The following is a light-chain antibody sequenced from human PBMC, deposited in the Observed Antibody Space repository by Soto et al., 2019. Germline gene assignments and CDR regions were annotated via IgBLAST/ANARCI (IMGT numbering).Light chain of an antibody. J-gene: IGLJ1*01. CDR3: CSYAGGGTYV. Sequence: QSALAQPASVSVSPGQSITISCTGTINDVGTYNLVSWFQQHPGKAPKLMIYEVTERPSGVSNRFSGSKSGNAASLTISGLQAEDEADYHCCSYAGGGTYVFGTGTRSPS. V-gene: IGLV2-23*02. CDR1: INDVGTYNL. CDR2: EVT.